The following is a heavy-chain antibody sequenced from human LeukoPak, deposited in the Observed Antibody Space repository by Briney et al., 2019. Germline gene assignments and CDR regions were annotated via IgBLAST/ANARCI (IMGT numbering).Heavy chain of an antibody. CDR1: GGSISSYY. CDR3: ARAPQEVRGAFDI. J-gene: IGHJ3*02. Sequence: NPSEALSLTCTVSGGSISSYYWSWIRQPPGKGLEWIGYIYYSGSTNYNPSLKSRVTISVDTSKNQFSLKLSSVTAADTAVYYCARAPQEVRGAFDIWGQGTMVTVSS. V-gene: IGHV4-59*01. D-gene: IGHD3-10*01. CDR2: IYYSGST.